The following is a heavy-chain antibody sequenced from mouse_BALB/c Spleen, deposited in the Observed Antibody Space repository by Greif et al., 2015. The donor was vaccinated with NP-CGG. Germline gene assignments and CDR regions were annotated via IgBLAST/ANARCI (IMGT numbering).Heavy chain of an antibody. CDR2: ISNGGGST. V-gene: IGHV5-12*02. CDR3: ARQDWDRAY. J-gene: IGHJ3*01. Sequence: EVQLVESGGGLVQPGGSLKLSCATSGFTFSDYYMYWVRQTPEKRLERVAYISNGGGSTYYPDTVKGRFTISRDNAKNTLYLQMSRLKSEDTAMYYCARQDWDRAYWGQGTLVTVSA. D-gene: IGHD4-1*01. CDR1: GFTFSDYY.